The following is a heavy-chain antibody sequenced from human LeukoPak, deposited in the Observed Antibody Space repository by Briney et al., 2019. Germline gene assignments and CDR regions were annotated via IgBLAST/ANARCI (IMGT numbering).Heavy chain of an antibody. J-gene: IGHJ6*03. Sequence: SETLSLTCTISNDSITKSYWNWARQPADKGLEWIGRIYPSGSTNYNPSLKSRVTLSLDTSKNQFSLSLTSVTAADTAVYYCVRELKPPAGYYYFYLLDVWGRGTTVTVSS. D-gene: IGHD2-2*01. CDR3: VRELKPPAGYYYFYLLDV. CDR1: NDSITKSY. CDR2: IYPSGST. V-gene: IGHV4-4*07.